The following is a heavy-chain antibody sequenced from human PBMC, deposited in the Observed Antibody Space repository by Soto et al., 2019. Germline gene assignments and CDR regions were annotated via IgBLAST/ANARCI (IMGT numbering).Heavy chain of an antibody. J-gene: IGHJ4*02. CDR3: ERPPGYISDWYYFDL. V-gene: IGHV1-2*02. D-gene: IGHD3-9*01. CDR2: ISPKSAGT. CDR1: GYSFIDYY. Sequence: QVQLVQSGAEVKKPGASVKVSCEASGYSFIDYYIHWVRQAPGQGFEWMGRISPKSAGTDYAKKFEDRVTLTWDTSLNTAYMELSSLKSDDTAVYYCERPPGYISDWYYFDLWGQGTRVTVSS.